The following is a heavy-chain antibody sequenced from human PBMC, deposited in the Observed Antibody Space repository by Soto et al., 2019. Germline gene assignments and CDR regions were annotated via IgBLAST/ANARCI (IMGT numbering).Heavy chain of an antibody. J-gene: IGHJ4*01. D-gene: IGHD2-21*01. V-gene: IGHV4-59*01. CDR1: VDSISTYY. Sequence: PSETLSLTCDVSVDSISTYYWSWIRQPPGKGLEWIGYVYYSGSTLYNPSLESRVTLSIDMSKKQVSLKLNSVIAADTAVYYCARTRMIESWIDYWGHGTLVTVSS. CDR3: ARTRMIESWIDY. CDR2: VYYSGST.